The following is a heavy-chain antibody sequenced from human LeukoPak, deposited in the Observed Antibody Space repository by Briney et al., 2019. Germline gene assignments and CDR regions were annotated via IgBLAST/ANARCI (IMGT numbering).Heavy chain of an antibody. CDR3: AKGSGFSYGYYYFDY. CDR2: IYSGGST. CDR1: GFTFSSYA. V-gene: IGHV3-23*03. Sequence: GGSLRLSCAASGFTFSSYAMSWVRQAPGKGLEWVSVIYSGGSTYYADSVKGRFTISRDNSKNTLYLQMNSLRAEDTAVYYCAKGSGFSYGYYYFDYWGQGTLVTVSS. J-gene: IGHJ4*02. D-gene: IGHD5-18*01.